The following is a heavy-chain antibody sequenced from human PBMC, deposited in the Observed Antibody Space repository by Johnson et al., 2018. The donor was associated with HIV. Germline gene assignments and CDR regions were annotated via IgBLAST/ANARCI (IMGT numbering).Heavy chain of an antibody. D-gene: IGHD2-2*01. J-gene: IGHJ3*02. CDR2: ISSSGSTT. CDR1: GFTFSDYY. Sequence: QVQLVESGGGVVQPGRSLRLSCAASGFTFSDYYMHWIRQAPGKGLEWVSYISSSGSTTYYADSLKGRFTVSRDNAKNTLYLQMNSLRAEDTAVYYCAKDRTGGYCSSSSCFDAFDIWGQGTMVTVSS. V-gene: IGHV3-11*04. CDR3: AKDRTGGYCSSSSCFDAFDI.